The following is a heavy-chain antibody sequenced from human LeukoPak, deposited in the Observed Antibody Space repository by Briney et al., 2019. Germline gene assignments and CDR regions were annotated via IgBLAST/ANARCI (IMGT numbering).Heavy chain of an antibody. J-gene: IGHJ4*02. CDR1: GYTFTGYY. V-gene: IGHV1-2*02. CDR3: AREEIYYDSSGYYPRDY. CDR2: INPNSGGT. Sequence: ASVKVSCKASGYTFTGYYMHWVRQAPGQGLEWMGWINPNSGGTNYAQKFQGRVTMTRDTSISAAHMELSRLRSDDTAVYYCAREEIYYDSSGYYPRDYWGQGTLVTVSS. D-gene: IGHD3-22*01.